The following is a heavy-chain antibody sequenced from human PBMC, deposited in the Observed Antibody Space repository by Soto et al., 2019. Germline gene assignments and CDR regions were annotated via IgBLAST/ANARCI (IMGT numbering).Heavy chain of an antibody. CDR2: INSDGSNT. CDR3: ASRVRGNVFWN. CDR1: GFTFSTYW. J-gene: IGHJ4*02. D-gene: IGHD3-3*01. V-gene: IGHV3-74*01. Sequence: EVQLVESGGGLVQPGGSLRLSCAASGFTFSTYWMHWVRQGPGKGLVWVSHINSDGSNTDYADSVKGRFTISRDNAKNTLYLQMNSLRAEDSAVYYCASRVRGNVFWNWGQGTLVTVSS.